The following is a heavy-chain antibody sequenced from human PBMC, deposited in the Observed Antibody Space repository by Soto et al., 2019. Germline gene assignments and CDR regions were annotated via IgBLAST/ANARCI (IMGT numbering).Heavy chain of an antibody. CDR1: GFTFSSYA. Sequence: GGSLRLSCAASGFTFSSYAMSWVRQAPGKGLEWVSAISGSGGSTYYADSVKGRFTISRDNSKNTLYLQMNSLRAEDTAVYYCAKMPGGGFYHSYYMDVWGKGTTVTLSS. CDR2: ISGSGGST. V-gene: IGHV3-23*01. CDR3: AKMPGGGFYHSYYMDV. D-gene: IGHD2-2*01. J-gene: IGHJ6*03.